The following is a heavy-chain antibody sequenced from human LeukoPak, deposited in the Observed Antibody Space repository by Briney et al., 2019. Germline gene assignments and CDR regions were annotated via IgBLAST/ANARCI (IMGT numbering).Heavy chain of an antibody. CDR3: ARVSSSWYQDWYFDL. V-gene: IGHV4-61*02. Sequence: SETLSLTCTVSGDSISSGSYYWSWIRQPAGKGLEWIGRIYTSESPTYNPSLKSRVTMSLDTSKNQFSLKLSSVTAADTAVYYCARVSSSWYQDWYFDLWGRGTLVTVSS. D-gene: IGHD6-13*01. J-gene: IGHJ2*01. CDR2: IYTSESP. CDR1: GDSISSGSYY.